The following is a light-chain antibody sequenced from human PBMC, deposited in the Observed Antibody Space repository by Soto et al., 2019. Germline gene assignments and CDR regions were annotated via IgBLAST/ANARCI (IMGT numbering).Light chain of an antibody. V-gene: IGKV3-20*01. Sequence: EIVMTQSPATLSVSPGERATLSCRASQSITSNLAWYQQKPGQAPRLLIYDASSRPARIPDRFSGSGSGTDFTLTISRLEPEDFAVYYCQHYGRSPYTFGQGTRLEIK. J-gene: IGKJ5*01. CDR2: DAS. CDR1: QSITSN. CDR3: QHYGRSPYT.